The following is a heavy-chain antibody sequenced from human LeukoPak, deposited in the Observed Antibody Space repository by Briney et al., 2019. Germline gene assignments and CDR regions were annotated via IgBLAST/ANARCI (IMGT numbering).Heavy chain of an antibody. CDR3: ARPLSISGYYYDAFDI. Sequence: PSETLSLTCTVSGGSISSYYWSWIRQPPGKGLEWIGYIYYSGSTNYNPSLKSRVTISVDTSKNQFSLKLSSVTAADTAVYYCARPLSISGYYYDAFDIWGRGTMVTVSS. J-gene: IGHJ3*02. CDR2: IYYSGST. V-gene: IGHV4-59*08. D-gene: IGHD3-22*01. CDR1: GGSISSYY.